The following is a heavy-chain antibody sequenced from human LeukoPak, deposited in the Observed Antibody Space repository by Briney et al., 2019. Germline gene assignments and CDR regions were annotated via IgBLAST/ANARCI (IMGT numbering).Heavy chain of an antibody. CDR3: ARGVEPLAAKTLAY. V-gene: IGHV3-53*01. CDR1: GFTVITND. Sequence: GGSLRLSCAASGFTVITNDMTWVRQAPGKGLEWVSVLYSDGNTKYADSVQGRFTISRDNSKNTLYLEMNSLSPDDTAVYYCARGVEPLAAKTLAYWGQGTLVTVSS. J-gene: IGHJ4*02. D-gene: IGHD1-14*01. CDR2: LYSDGNT.